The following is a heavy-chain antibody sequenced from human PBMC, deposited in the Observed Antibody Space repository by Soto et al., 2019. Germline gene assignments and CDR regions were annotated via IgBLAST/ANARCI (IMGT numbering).Heavy chain of an antibody. V-gene: IGHV1-69*13. CDR1: GGTFSSYA. CDR2: IIPIFGTA. J-gene: IGHJ6*02. Sequence: SVKVSCKASGGTFSSYAISWVRQAPGQGLEWMGGIIPIFGTANYAQKFQGRVTITADESTSTAYMELSSLRSEDTAVYYCARVGKVPAPPGYYYGMDVWGQGTTVTVSS. CDR3: ARVGKVPAPPGYYYGMDV. D-gene: IGHD2-2*01.